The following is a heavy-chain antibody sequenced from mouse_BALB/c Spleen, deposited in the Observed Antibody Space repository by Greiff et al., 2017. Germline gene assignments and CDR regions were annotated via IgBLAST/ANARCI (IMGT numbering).Heavy chain of an antibody. CDR2: INPSTGYT. Sequence: QVQLQQSGAELAKPGASVKMSCKASGYTFTSYWMHWVKQRPGQGLEWIGYINPSTGYTEYNQKFKDKATLTADKSSSTAYMQLSSLTSEDSAVYYCERVEGFAYWGQGTLVTVSA. V-gene: IGHV1-7*01. CDR3: ERVEGFAY. J-gene: IGHJ3*01. D-gene: IGHD1-1*02. CDR1: GYTFTSYW.